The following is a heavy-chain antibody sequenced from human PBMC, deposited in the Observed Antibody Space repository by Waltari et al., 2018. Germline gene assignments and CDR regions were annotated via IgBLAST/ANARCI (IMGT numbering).Heavy chain of an antibody. Sequence: QVQLVESGGGVVQPGRSLRLSCAASGFTFSSYGMHWVRQAPGKGLEWVAGISYDGSNKYYADSVKGRFTISRDNSKNTLYLQMNSLRAEDTAVYYCAKDASRVRANYYYYYMDVWGKGTTVTVSS. J-gene: IGHJ6*03. CDR3: AKDASRVRANYYYYYMDV. V-gene: IGHV3-30*18. CDR2: ISYDGSNK. D-gene: IGHD6-13*01. CDR1: GFTFSSYG.